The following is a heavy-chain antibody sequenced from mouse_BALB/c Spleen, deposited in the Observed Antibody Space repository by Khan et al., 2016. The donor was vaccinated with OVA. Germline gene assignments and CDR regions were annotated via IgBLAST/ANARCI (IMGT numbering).Heavy chain of an antibody. Sequence: EVELVESGGGLVQPGGSLRLSCATSEFTFTDYYMSWVRQPPGKALEWLGFIRKKASGYTTEYSASVKGRFTISRDNSQSILYLQMNTLRAEDSATDYCARVCYGYGFAYWGQGTLVTVSA. V-gene: IGHV7-3*02. CDR1: EFTFTDYY. J-gene: IGHJ3*01. D-gene: IGHD1-2*01. CDR2: IRKKASGYTT. CDR3: ARVCYGYGFAY.